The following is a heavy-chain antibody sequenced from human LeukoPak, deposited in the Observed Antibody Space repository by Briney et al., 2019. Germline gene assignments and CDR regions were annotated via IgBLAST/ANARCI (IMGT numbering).Heavy chain of an antibody. CDR3: ARQRRGQANNWFDP. CDR2: INHSGST. D-gene: IGHD3-10*01. V-gene: IGHV4-34*01. Sequence: SETLSLTCAVYGGSFSGYYWSWIRQPPGKGLEWIGEINHSGSTNYNPSLKSRVTISVDTSKNQFSLKLSSVTAADTAVYYCARQRRGQANNWFDPWGQGTLVTVSS. J-gene: IGHJ5*02. CDR1: GGSFSGYY.